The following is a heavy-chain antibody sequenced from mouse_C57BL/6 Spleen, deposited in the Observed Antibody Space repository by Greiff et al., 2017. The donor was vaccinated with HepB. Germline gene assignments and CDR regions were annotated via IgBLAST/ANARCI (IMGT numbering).Heavy chain of an antibody. CDR3: ARLRLFYAMDY. CDR1: GYTFTDYY. J-gene: IGHJ4*01. D-gene: IGHD3-2*02. V-gene: IGHV1-26*01. CDR2: INPNNGGT. Sequence: EVQLQQSGPELVKPGASVKISCKASGYTFTDYYMNWVKQSHGKSLEWIGDINPNNGGTSYNQKFKGKATLTVDNSSSTAYMELRSLTSEDSAVYYCARLRLFYAMDYWGQGTSVTVSS.